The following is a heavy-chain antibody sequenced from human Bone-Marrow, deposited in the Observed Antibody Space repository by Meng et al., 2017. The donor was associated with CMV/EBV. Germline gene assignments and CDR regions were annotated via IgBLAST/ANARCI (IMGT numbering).Heavy chain of an antibody. J-gene: IGHJ4*02. CDR1: GFTVSSNY. CDR2: IYSGGST. CDR3: ASSDCSSTNCSGDYFDY. Sequence: GGSLRLSCAASGFTVSSNYMSWVRQAPGKGLEWVSVIYSGGSTYYADSVKGRFTISRDNSKNTLYLQMNSLRAEDTAVYYCASSDCSSTNCSGDYFDYWGQGTLVTVSS. D-gene: IGHD2-2*01. V-gene: IGHV3-53*01.